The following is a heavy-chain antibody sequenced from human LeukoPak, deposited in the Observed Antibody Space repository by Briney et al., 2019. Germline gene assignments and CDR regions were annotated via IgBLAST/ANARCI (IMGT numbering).Heavy chain of an antibody. CDR2: INPNSGGT. CDR3: AGQDRAAAHSNAPFDY. J-gene: IGHJ4*02. V-gene: IGHV1-2*02. CDR1: GYTFTGYY. Sequence: ASVKVSCKASGYTFTGYYMHWVRQAPGQGLEWMGWINPNSGGTNYAQKFQGRVTMTRDTSMSTAYMELSRLRSDDTAVYYCAGQDRAAAHSNAPFDYWGQGTLVTVSS. D-gene: IGHD6-13*01.